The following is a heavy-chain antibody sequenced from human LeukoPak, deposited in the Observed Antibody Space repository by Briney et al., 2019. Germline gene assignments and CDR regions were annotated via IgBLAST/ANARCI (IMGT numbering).Heavy chain of an antibody. V-gene: IGHV3-21*01. CDR1: GFTFSTYS. CDR3: ARVPPSYYGMDV. Sequence: PGGSLRLSRAASGFTFSTYSMNWVRQAPGKGLEWVSSLSSSSSYIYYADSVKGRFTISRDNAKNSLYLQMNSLRAEDTAVYYCARVPPSYYGMDVWGQGTTVTVSS. J-gene: IGHJ6*02. CDR2: LSSSSSYI.